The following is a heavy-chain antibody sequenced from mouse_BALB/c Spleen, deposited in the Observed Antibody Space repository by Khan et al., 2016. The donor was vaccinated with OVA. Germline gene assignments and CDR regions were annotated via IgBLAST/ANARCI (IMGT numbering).Heavy chain of an antibody. V-gene: IGHV2-9*02. CDR2: IWAGGST. Sequence: QVQLKESGPGLVAPSQSLSITCTVSGFSLTTYGVHWVRQPPGKGLEWLGVIWAGGSTNFNSALMSGLSISKDNSKSQVFLKMNSLQTVDTDMDYGARDRNYGNYWAMDYWGQGTSVTVSS. J-gene: IGHJ4*01. CDR1: GFSLTTYG. CDR3: ARDRNYGNYWAMDY. D-gene: IGHD2-1*01.